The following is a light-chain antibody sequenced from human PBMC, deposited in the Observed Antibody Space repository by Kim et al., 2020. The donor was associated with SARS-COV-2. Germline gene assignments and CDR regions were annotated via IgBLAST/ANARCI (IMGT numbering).Light chain of an antibody. V-gene: IGLV2-11*01. CDR3: CSYAGSYTHVV. J-gene: IGLJ2*01. CDR1: SSDVGGYNY. Sequence: QSALTQPRSVSGSPGQSVTISCTGTSSDVGGYNYVSWYQQHRGKAPKLMIYDVSKRPSGVPDRFSGSKSGNTASLTISGLQAEDEADYYCCSYAGSYTHVVFGGGTQLTVL. CDR2: DVS.